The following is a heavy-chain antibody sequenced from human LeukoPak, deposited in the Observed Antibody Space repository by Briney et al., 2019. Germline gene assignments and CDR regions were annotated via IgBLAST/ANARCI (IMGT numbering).Heavy chain of an antibody. CDR3: ARDQGGDILTGYYKEGNWFDP. V-gene: IGHV4-59*01. CDR1: GGSISSYY. CDR2: IYCSGST. J-gene: IGHJ5*02. D-gene: IGHD3-9*01. Sequence: SETLSLTCTVSGGSISSYYWSWIRQPPGKGLEWIGYIYCSGSTNYNPSLKSRVTISVDTSKNQFSLKLSSVTAADTAVYYCARDQGGDILTGYYKEGNWFDPWGQGTLVTVSS.